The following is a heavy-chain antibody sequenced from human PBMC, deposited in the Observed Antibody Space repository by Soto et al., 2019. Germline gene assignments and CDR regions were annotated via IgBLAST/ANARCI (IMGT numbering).Heavy chain of an antibody. V-gene: IGHV1-24*01. CDR2: FDPENGET. CDR1: GFTLTDLS. Sequence: QVQLVQSGAEVRKPGASVKVSCKVSGFTLTDLSMHWVRQAPGKGFEWMGGFDPENGETIYAQKFQGRVTMTEDSSTDAAYMELSSLRSEDTAVYYCASTGKYCGGDCFSDWYFELWGRGTLVTVSS. D-gene: IGHD2-21*02. CDR3: ASTGKYCGGDCFSDWYFEL. J-gene: IGHJ2*01.